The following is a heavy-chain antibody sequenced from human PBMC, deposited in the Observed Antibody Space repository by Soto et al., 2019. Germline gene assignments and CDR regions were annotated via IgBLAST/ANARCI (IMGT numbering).Heavy chain of an antibody. V-gene: IGHV3-11*01. D-gene: IGHD6-13*01. CDR3: ARGGQQLHGMDV. CDR2: ISSSGSVI. J-gene: IGHJ6*02. Sequence: QVQLVESGGGLVKPGGSLRLSCAASGFTFSDYYMSWIRQAPGKGLEWVSYISSSGSVIYYADSVKGRFPISRDNAKHSLNLQMSRLRAEDTAVYYCARGGQQLHGMDVWGQGTTVTVSS. CDR1: GFTFSDYY.